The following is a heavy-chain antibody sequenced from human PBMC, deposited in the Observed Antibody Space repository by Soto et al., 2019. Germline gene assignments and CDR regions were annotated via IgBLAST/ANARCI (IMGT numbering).Heavy chain of an antibody. V-gene: IGHV1-46*01. Sequence: ASVKVSCKASGYTFTSYYMHWVRQAPGQGLEWMGIINPSGGSTSYAEKFQGRVTMTRDTSTSTVFMELTSLSSEDTALYYFARSRRVPYYYDNWAQGTLVTVSS. J-gene: IGHJ4*01. D-gene: IGHD2-2*01. CDR3: ARSRRVPYYYDN. CDR2: INPSGGST. CDR1: GYTFTSYY.